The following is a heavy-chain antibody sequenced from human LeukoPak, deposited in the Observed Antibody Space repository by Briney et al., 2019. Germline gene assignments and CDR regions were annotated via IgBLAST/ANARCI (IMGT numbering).Heavy chain of an antibody. Sequence: GGSLRLSCAASGFSLTTYAMGWVRQAPGKGLEWVSVINDRGDSTYYADSVKGRFTISRDNAKNSLYLQMNSLRAEDTAVYYCARVSGYSYGTFDYWGQGTLVTVSS. CDR1: GFSLTTYA. V-gene: IGHV3-23*01. CDR3: ARVSGYSYGTFDY. J-gene: IGHJ4*02. D-gene: IGHD5-18*01. CDR2: INDRGDST.